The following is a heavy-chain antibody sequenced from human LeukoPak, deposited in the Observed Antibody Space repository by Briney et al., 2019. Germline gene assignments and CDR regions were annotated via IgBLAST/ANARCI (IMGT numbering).Heavy chain of an antibody. Sequence: ASVKVSCKASGYTFTGYDMHWVRQAPGQGLEWMGWINPNSGGTNYAQKFQGRVTMTRDTSISTAYMELSRLRPPDTPVYYSAREEPAAGRPFDYWGQRTLVTASS. CDR3: AREEPAAGRPFDY. V-gene: IGHV1-2*02. D-gene: IGHD6-25*01. CDR1: GYTFTGYD. J-gene: IGHJ4*02. CDR2: INPNSGGT.